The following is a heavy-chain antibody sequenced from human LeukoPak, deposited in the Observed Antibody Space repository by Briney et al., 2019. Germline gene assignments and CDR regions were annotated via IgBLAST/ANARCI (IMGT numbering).Heavy chain of an antibody. D-gene: IGHD3-10*01. CDR2: INPNSGDT. V-gene: IGHV1-2*02. J-gene: IGHJ6*02. CDR1: GYTFTGYY. Sequence: GASVKVSCKTSGYTFTGYYMHWVRQAPGQGLEWMGWINPNSGDTNYAQKFQGRVTMTRDTSISTAYMELSRLRSDDTAVYYCARAVRLGYYYFGMDVWGQGTTVTVSS. CDR3: ARAVRLGYYYFGMDV.